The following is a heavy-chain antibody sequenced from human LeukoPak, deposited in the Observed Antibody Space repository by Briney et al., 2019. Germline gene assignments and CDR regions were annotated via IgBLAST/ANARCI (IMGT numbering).Heavy chain of an antibody. CDR2: INPSGGST. Sequence: GASVKVSCKASGYTFTSYYMHWVRQAPGQGLEWMGIINPSGGSTSYAQKFQGRVTMTRDMSTSTVYMELSSLGSEDTAVYYCASDYYDSSGSARSAFDIWGQGTMVIVSS. V-gene: IGHV1-46*01. CDR3: ASDYYDSSGSARSAFDI. D-gene: IGHD3-22*01. J-gene: IGHJ3*02. CDR1: GYTFTSYY.